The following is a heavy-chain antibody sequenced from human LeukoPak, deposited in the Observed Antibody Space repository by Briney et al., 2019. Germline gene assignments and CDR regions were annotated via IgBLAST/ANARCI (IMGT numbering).Heavy chain of an antibody. Sequence: SEALSLTCTVSGGSISSYYWSWIRQPPGKGLEWIGEINHSGSTNYNPSLKSRVTISVDTSKNQFSLKLSSVTAADTAVYYCARHRKWLVQKSFDIWGQGTMVTVSS. CDR2: INHSGST. V-gene: IGHV4-34*01. J-gene: IGHJ3*02. CDR3: ARHRKWLVQKSFDI. D-gene: IGHD6-19*01. CDR1: GGSISSYY.